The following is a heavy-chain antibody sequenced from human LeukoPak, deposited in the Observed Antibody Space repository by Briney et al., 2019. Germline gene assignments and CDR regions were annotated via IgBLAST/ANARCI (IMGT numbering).Heavy chain of an antibody. D-gene: IGHD1-1*01. V-gene: IGHV3-23*01. CDR3: AKRIRNDRYYYYGMDV. CDR2: ISGSGGST. Sequence: HPGGSLRLSCAASGFTFSSYAMNWVRQAPGKGLEWVSVISGSGGSTYYADSVKGRFTISRDNSKNTLYLQMNSLRAEDTAVYYCAKRIRNDRYYYYGMDVWGQGTTVTVSS. CDR1: GFTFSSYA. J-gene: IGHJ6*02.